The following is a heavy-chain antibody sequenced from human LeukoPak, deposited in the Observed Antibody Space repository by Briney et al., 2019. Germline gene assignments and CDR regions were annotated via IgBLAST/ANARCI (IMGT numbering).Heavy chain of an antibody. D-gene: IGHD1-26*01. V-gene: IGHV4-61*02. CDR2: IYTSGST. J-gene: IGHJ4*02. CDR1: GGSISSGSYY. CDR3: ARDSGSYYGVDY. Sequence: PSQTLSLTCTVSGGSISSGSYYWSWIRQPAGKGLEWIGRIYTSGSTNYNPSLKSRVTISADTSKNQFSLKLSSVTAADTAVYYCARDSGSYYGVDYWGQGTLVTVSS.